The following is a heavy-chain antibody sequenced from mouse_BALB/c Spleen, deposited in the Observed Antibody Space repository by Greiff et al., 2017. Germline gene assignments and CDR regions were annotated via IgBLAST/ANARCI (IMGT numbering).Heavy chain of an antibody. CDR3: APVGFPYGNYLAY. CDR2: ISYSGST. Sequence: DVKLQESGPGLVKPSQSLSLTCTVTGYSITSDYAWNWIRQFPGNKLEWMGYISYSGSTSYNPSLKSRISITRDTSKNQFFLQLNSVTTEDTATYYCAPVGFPYGNYLAYWGQGTLVTVSA. V-gene: IGHV3-2*02. CDR1: GYSITSDYA. D-gene: IGHD2-1*01. J-gene: IGHJ3*01.